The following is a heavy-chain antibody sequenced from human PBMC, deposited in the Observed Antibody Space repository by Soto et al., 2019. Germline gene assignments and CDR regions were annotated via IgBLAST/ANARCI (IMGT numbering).Heavy chain of an antibody. CDR1: GGTFSSYA. CDR3: ARAAQRIVVEGWSDP. D-gene: IGHD3-22*01. CDR2: IIPIFGTA. J-gene: IGHJ5*02. Sequence: QVQLVQSGAEVKKPGSSVKVSCKASGGTFSSYAISWVRQAPGQGLAWMGGIIPIFGTANYAQKFQGRVTITADDATGTGDMELSSLRTEDTAVDDGARAAQRIVVEGWSDPWGQGPLVTVSS. V-gene: IGHV1-69*01.